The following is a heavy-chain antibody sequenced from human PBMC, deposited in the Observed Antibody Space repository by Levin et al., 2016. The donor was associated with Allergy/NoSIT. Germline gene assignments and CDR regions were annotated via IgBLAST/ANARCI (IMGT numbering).Heavy chain of an antibody. CDR2: IDHSGNT. J-gene: IGHJ4*02. Sequence: WIRQPPGKGLEWIGNIDHSGNTYYNPSLKSRLTISIDASKRQFSLRVSSVTAADTAVYYCAREFSSYYFDYWGQGALVTVSS. V-gene: IGHV4-38-2*02. CDR3: AREFSSYYFDY.